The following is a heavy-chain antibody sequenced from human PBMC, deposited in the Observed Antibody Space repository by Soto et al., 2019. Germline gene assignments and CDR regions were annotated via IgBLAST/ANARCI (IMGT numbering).Heavy chain of an antibody. J-gene: IGHJ6*02. CDR3: ARDPYYDFWSGYPPTLYYYGMDV. CDR1: GYTFTGYY. D-gene: IGHD3-3*01. CDR2: ISAYNGNT. V-gene: IGHV1-18*04. Sequence: ASVKVSCKASGYTFTGYYMHWVRQAPGQGLEWMGWISAYNGNTNYAQKLQGRVTMTTDTSTSTAYMELRSLRSDDTAVYYCARDPYYDFWSGYPPTLYYYGMDVWGQGTTVTVSS.